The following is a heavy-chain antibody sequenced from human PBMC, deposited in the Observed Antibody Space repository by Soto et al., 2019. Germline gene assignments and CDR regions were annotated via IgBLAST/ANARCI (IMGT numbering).Heavy chain of an antibody. CDR3: ATSSGSAYGLDV. D-gene: IGHD3-10*01. J-gene: IGHJ6*02. V-gene: IGHV4-4*02. CDR1: AGSISTTNW. Sequence: PSETLSLTCAVSAGSISTTNWYVWVRQPPGMGLEWIGEIYHTGPTTYNPSLKSRVTMSVDTSKNQFSLRLSFVTAADTAVYYCATSSGSAYGLDVWGPGATVTVSS. CDR2: IYHTGPT.